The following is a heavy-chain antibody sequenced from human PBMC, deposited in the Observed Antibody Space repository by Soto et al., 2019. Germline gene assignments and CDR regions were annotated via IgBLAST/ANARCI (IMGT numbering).Heavy chain of an antibody. Sequence: GGSLRLSCAASGFTFSSYAMSWVRQAPGKGLEWVSAISGSGGSTYYADSVKGRFTISRDNSKNTLYLQMNSLRAEDTAVYYCAKVPHHIVVVPGSRYYYYYMDVWGKGTTVTVSS. J-gene: IGHJ6*03. CDR1: GFTFSSYA. CDR2: ISGSGGST. V-gene: IGHV3-23*01. CDR3: AKVPHHIVVVPGSRYYYYYMDV. D-gene: IGHD2-2*01.